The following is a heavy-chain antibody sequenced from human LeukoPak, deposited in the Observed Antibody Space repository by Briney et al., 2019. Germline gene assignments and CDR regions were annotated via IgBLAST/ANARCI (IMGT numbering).Heavy chain of an antibody. CDR2: ISSSSSYI. Sequence: PGGSLRLSCAASGFTFSSYSMNWVRQAPGKGLEWVSSISSSSSYIYYADSVKGRFTISRDNAKNSLYLQMNSLRAEDTAVYYCARAVYGFDAFDIWDQGTMVTVSS. CDR3: ARAVYGFDAFDI. CDR1: GFTFSSYS. V-gene: IGHV3-21*01. J-gene: IGHJ3*02. D-gene: IGHD4-17*01.